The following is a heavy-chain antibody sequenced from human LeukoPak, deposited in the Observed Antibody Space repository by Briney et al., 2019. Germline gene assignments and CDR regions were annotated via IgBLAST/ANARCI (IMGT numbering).Heavy chain of an antibody. CDR3: ARWGRDGYNYAFDI. Sequence: PGGSLRLSCAASGFTFSSYGMHWVRQAPGKGLEWVAVIWYDGSNKYYADSVKGRFTISRDNSKNTLYLQMNSLRAEDTAVYYCARWGRDGYNYAFDIWGQGTMVTVSS. CDR1: GFTFSSYG. D-gene: IGHD5-24*01. J-gene: IGHJ3*02. CDR2: IWYDGSNK. V-gene: IGHV3-33*08.